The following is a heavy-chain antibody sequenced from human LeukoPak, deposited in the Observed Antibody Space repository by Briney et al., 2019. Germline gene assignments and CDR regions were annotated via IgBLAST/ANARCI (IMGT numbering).Heavy chain of an antibody. V-gene: IGHV3-23*01. CDR1: GFTFSSSP. J-gene: IGHJ4*02. CDR3: AKDRTSSPAGY. Sequence: PGGSLRLSCAASGFTFSSSPMSWGRQAPGKGLEWVSGISDSGANTYYADSVKGRFTIPRDNSKNTLYLQMNSLRAEDTAVYYCAKDRTSSPAGYWGQGTLVTVSS. CDR2: ISDSGANT. D-gene: IGHD6-13*01.